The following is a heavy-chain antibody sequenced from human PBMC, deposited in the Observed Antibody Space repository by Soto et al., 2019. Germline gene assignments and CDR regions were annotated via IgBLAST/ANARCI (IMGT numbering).Heavy chain of an antibody. Sequence: SETLSLTCTVSGGSISSSSYYWGWIRQPPGKGLEWIGSIYYSGSTYYNPSLKSRVTISVDTSKNQFSLKLSSVTAADTAVYYCARQPHYDFWSGYYGDYFDYWGQGTLVTVS. CDR2: IYYSGST. CDR1: GGSISSSSYY. D-gene: IGHD3-3*01. CDR3: ARQPHYDFWSGYYGDYFDY. V-gene: IGHV4-39*01. J-gene: IGHJ4*02.